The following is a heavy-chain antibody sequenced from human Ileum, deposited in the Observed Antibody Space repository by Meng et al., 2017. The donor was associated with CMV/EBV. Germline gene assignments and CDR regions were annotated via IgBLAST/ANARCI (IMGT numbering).Heavy chain of an antibody. Sequence: GGSLRLSCAASGFTFSSYEMNWVRQAPGKGLEWVSYISSSGSTIYYADSVKGRFTISRDNAKNSLYPQMNSLRAEDTAVYYCAGQWLDYYYYGMDVWGQGTTVTVSS. CDR2: ISSSGSTI. D-gene: IGHD6-19*01. CDR1: GFTFSSYE. V-gene: IGHV3-48*03. J-gene: IGHJ6*02. CDR3: AGQWLDYYYYGMDV.